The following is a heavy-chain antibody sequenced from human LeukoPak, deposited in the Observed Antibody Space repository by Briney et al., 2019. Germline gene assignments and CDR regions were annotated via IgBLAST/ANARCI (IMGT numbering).Heavy chain of an antibody. D-gene: IGHD1-26*01. J-gene: IGHJ6*03. CDR3: TRHAKSGSYYYYYYMDV. CDR2: IRSKANSYAT. V-gene: IGHV3-73*01. CDR1: GFTFSNAW. Sequence: GGSLRLSCAASGFTFSNAWMSWVRQAPGKGLEWVGRIRSKANSYATAYAASVKGRFTISRDDSKNTAYLQMNSLKTEDTAVYYCTRHAKSGSYYYYYYMDVWGKGTTVTVSS.